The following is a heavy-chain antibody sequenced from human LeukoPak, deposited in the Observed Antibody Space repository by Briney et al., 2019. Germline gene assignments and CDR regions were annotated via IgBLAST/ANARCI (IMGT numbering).Heavy chain of an antibody. CDR3: ARVAIDGNCYQSDH. J-gene: IGHJ4*02. Sequence: GGSLRLSCVASGFTFSNYAMTWVRQTPGKGLEWVSTISGRDISTYYPDSVKGRFTISRDNSKNTLYLQLNNLRAEDTAVYYCARVAIDGNCYQSDHWGQGALVTVSS. V-gene: IGHV3-23*01. D-gene: IGHD2-15*01. CDR1: GFTFSNYA. CDR2: ISGRDIST.